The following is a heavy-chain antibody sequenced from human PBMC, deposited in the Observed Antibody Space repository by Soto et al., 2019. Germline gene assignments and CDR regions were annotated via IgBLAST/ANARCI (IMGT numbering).Heavy chain of an antibody. CDR3: ARRVGHYYDSSGRVDY. D-gene: IGHD3-22*01. CDR1: GGSFSGYY. J-gene: IGHJ4*02. CDR2: INHSGST. V-gene: IGHV4-34*01. Sequence: PSETLSLTCAVYGGSFSGYYWSWIRQPPGKGLEWIGEINHSGSTNYNPSLKSRVTISVDTSKNQFSLKLGSVTAADTAVYYCARRVGHYYDSSGRVDYWGQGTLVTVSS.